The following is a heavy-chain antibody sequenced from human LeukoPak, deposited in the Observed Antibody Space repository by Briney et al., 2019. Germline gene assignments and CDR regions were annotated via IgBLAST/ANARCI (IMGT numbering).Heavy chain of an antibody. CDR2: VDGDGSST. J-gene: IGHJ3*02. CDR1: GFTFISYS. D-gene: IGHD1-26*01. CDR3: ARGGRKWDDAFDI. V-gene: IGHV3-74*01. Sequence: PGGSLRLSCAASGFTFISYSMHRVPPSPGKGLVWVSRVDGDGSSTSYTDSVKDRFTISRDNAKNTVYLQMSSLSAEDSAVYYCARGGRKWDDAFDIWGQGTLVSVSS.